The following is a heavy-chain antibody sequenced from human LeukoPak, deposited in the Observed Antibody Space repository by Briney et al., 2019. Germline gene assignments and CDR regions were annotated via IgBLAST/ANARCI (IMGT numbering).Heavy chain of an antibody. D-gene: IGHD2-15*01. V-gene: IGHV4-39*01. Sequence: SETLSLTCTVSGGSIISSDYHWVWVRQPPGKGLEWIGTISYSGNTDYNPSLRSRVTISVDTSNNQFSLRLGSVTAADTAVYHCARHCCSGPAKRVFDIWGQGTMVTVSS. CDR3: ARHCCSGPAKRVFDI. CDR2: ISYSGNT. CDR1: GGSIISSDYH. J-gene: IGHJ3*02.